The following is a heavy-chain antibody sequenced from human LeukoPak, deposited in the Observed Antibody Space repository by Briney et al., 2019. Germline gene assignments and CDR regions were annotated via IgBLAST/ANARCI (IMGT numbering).Heavy chain of an antibody. Sequence: GGSLRLSCAASGFTFNNYAMSWVRQAPGKGLEWVSAISDNGGDTKYADSVKGRFTISRDNSKNTLYLQMNSLRAEDTAIYYCGKDWKLDYWGQGTLVTVSS. CDR3: GKDWKLDY. CDR1: GFTFNNYA. CDR2: ISDNGGDT. D-gene: IGHD1-1*01. V-gene: IGHV3-23*01. J-gene: IGHJ4*02.